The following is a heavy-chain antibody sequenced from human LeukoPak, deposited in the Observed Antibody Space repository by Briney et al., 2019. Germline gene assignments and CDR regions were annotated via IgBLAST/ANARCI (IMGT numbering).Heavy chain of an antibody. J-gene: IGHJ3*01. V-gene: IGHV1-2*02. CDR2: IDPNSGGT. Sequence: ASVKVSCKASGYTFTDKFIHWVRQAPGRGLEWMGWIDPNSGGTDYAQKFQGRVTMTRDTSIATAYMDLSRLISDDTAVYYCARPAQYCGGDCYPDAFDVWGQGTMVTVSS. CDR3: ARPAQYCGGDCYPDAFDV. D-gene: IGHD2-21*02. CDR1: GYTFTDKF.